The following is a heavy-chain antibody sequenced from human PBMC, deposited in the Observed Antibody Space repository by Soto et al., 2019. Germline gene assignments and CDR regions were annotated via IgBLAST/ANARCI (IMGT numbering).Heavy chain of an antibody. D-gene: IGHD3-22*01. J-gene: IGHJ4*02. CDR3: ARDAFSAYYDSSGYYSGY. CDR1: GYTFTSYY. Sequence: EASVKVSCKASGYTFTSYYMHWVRQAPGQGLEWIGIINPSGGSTSYAQKFQGRVTMTRDTSTSTVYMELSSLRSEDTAVYYCARDAFSAYYDSSGYYSGYWGQGTLVTVSS. V-gene: IGHV1-46*01. CDR2: INPSGGST.